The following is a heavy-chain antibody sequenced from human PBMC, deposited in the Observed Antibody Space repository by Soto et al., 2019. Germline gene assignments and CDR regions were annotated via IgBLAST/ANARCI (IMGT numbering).Heavy chain of an antibody. V-gene: IGHV3-30*03. CDR2: ISYDGVNK. D-gene: IGHD6-13*01. Sequence: QEQLVESGGDVVQPGRSLRLSCAASGFTFNGYGMHWVRQAPGKGLEWVAVISYDGVNKYYADSVKGRFTISRDNSKNTLYLQMNTVRPEDTAVYCCATTVAGGAPRDWGQGTLVTVSS. CDR3: ATTVAGGAPRD. CDR1: GFTFNGYG. J-gene: IGHJ1*01.